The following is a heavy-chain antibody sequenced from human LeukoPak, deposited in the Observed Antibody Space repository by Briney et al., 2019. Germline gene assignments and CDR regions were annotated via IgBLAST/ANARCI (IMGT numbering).Heavy chain of an antibody. V-gene: IGHV4-30-4*01. CDR3: ARDRRHYYDSSGYYYYSDY. D-gene: IGHD3-22*01. Sequence: SETLSLTCTVSGGSISSGDYYWSWIRQPPGKGLEWIGYIYYSGSTYYNPSLKSRVTISVDTSKNQFSLKLSSVTAADTAVYYCARDRRHYYDSSGYYYYSDYWGQGTLVTVSS. J-gene: IGHJ4*02. CDR1: GGSISSGDYY. CDR2: IYYSGST.